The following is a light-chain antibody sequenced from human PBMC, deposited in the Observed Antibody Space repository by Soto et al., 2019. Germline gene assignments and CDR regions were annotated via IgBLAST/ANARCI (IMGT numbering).Light chain of an antibody. Sequence: QSVLTQPASVSGSPGQSITISCTGTSSDVGGYNYVSWYQQHPGKAPKLMIYEVSNRPSGVSNRFSGSKSGNTASLTISGLQAEDEPHYYCSSYKSSSTLAVFGTGTKVTVL. CDR3: SSYKSSSTLAV. V-gene: IGLV2-14*01. CDR1: SSDVGGYNY. CDR2: EVS. J-gene: IGLJ1*01.